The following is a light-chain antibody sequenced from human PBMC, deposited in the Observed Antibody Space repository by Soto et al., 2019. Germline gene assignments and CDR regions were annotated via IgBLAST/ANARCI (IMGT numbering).Light chain of an antibody. V-gene: IGKV3-20*01. CDR3: QQYGTSPHT. CDR2: GAS. CDR1: QSVNSNY. Sequence: EIGLTQSPGTLSLSPGERDTFSCRASQSVNSNYLAWYQLKPGQVPRPLIYGASIRAAGVPDRLSGSGSGTDITLTISRLESEDYAVYYCQQYGTSPHTFGQGTKLEIK. J-gene: IGKJ2*01.